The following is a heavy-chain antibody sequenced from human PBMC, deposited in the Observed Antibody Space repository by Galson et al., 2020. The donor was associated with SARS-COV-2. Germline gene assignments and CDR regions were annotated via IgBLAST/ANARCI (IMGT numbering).Heavy chain of an antibody. J-gene: IGHJ4*02. V-gene: IGHV4-34*01. Sequence: SETLSLTCAVYGGSFSGYYWSWIRQPPGKGLEWIGEINHSGSTNYNPSLKSRVTISVDTSKNQFSLKLSSVTAADTAVYYCARVRGMGSSSSLVYWGQGTLVTVSS. D-gene: IGHD6-6*01. CDR3: ARVRGMGSSSSLVY. CDR2: INHSGST. CDR1: GGSFSGYY.